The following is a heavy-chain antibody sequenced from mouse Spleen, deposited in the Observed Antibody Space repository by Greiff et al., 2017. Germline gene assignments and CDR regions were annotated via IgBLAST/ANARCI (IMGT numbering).Heavy chain of an antibody. D-gene: IGHD2-2*01. CDR1: GFTFTDYY. V-gene: IGHV7-3*01. Sequence: EVQRVESGGGLVQPGGSLSLSCAASGFTFTDYYMSWVRQPPGKALEWLGFIRNKANGYTTEYSASVKGRFTISRDNSQSILYLQMNALRAEDSATYYCARYGGYDGMDYWGQGTSVTVSS. CDR2: IRNKANGYTT. J-gene: IGHJ4*01. CDR3: ARYGGYDGMDY.